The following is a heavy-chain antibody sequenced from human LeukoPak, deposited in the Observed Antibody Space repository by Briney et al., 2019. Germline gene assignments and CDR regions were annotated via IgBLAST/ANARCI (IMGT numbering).Heavy chain of an antibody. J-gene: IGHJ4*02. CDR1: GFTFTSYW. D-gene: IGHD2-2*01. CDR3: ARVSAYFDY. Sequence: GGSLRLSCAASGFTFTSYWMSWVRQAPGKGLEWLANIKQDGSEKYYVDSVKGRFTIFRDNAKNSLYLQMNSLRAEDTAVCYCARVSAYFDYWGQGTLVTVSS. V-gene: IGHV3-7*04. CDR2: IKQDGSEK.